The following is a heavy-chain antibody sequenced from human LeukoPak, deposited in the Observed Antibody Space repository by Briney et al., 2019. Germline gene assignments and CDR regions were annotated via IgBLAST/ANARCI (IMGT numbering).Heavy chain of an antibody. CDR3: ARASHYDYVWGSYLNYYCYMDV. J-gene: IGHJ6*03. CDR2: INPNSGGT. V-gene: IGHV1-2*06. Sequence: GASVKVSCKASGHTFTGYYMHWVRQAPGQGLEWMGRINPNSGGTNYAQKFQGRVTMTRDTSISTAYMELSRLRSDDTAVYCCARASHYDYVWGSYLNYYCYMDVWGKGTTVTVSS. CDR1: GHTFTGYY. D-gene: IGHD3-16*02.